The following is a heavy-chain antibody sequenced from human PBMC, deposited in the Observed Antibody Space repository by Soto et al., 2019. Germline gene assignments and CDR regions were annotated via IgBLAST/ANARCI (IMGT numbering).Heavy chain of an antibody. CDR1: GYTFSNYG. Sequence: SVKVSCKTSGYTFSNYGITWVRQAPGQPLEWLGWISLYSDGTNYAQKFQGRVSMTTDTSTTTAYMELRSLRSDDTAVYYCARVVPGAEAWFGPWGQGTLVTVPS. CDR2: ISLYSDGT. D-gene: IGHD2-2*01. CDR3: ARVVPGAEAWFGP. J-gene: IGHJ5*02. V-gene: IGHV1-18*01.